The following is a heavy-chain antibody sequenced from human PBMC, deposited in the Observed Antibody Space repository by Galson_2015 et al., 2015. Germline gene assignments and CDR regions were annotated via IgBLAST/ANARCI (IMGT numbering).Heavy chain of an antibody. CDR2: ISSSGSNT. CDR3: AREPYYDTSAPTHDY. D-gene: IGHD3-16*01. V-gene: IGHV3-48*02. J-gene: IGHJ4*02. Sequence: APGKGLEWLSLISSSGSNTYYADSVKGRFTISRDNAKNSLSLQMNSLRDEDTAVYYCAREPYYDTSAPTHDYWGQGTLVTVSS.